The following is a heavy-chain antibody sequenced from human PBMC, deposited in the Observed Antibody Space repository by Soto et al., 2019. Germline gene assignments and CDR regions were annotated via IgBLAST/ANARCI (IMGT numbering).Heavy chain of an antibody. CDR3: AREEGEIAYNWNQRDAFDI. CDR1: GGSISSYY. D-gene: IGHD1-20*01. Sequence: SETLSLTCTVSGGSISSYYWSWIRQPPGKGLEWIGYIYYSGSTNYNPSLKSRVTISVDTSKNQFSLKLSSVTAADTAVYYCAREEGEIAYNWNQRDAFDIWGQGTMVTVSS. CDR2: IYYSGST. J-gene: IGHJ3*02. V-gene: IGHV4-59*01.